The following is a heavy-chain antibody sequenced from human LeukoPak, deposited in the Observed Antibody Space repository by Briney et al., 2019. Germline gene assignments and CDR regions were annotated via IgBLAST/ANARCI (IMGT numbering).Heavy chain of an antibody. CDR2: ISYDGSYK. V-gene: IGHV3-30-3*01. Sequence: GGSLRLSCAASGFTFSSYAMHWVRQAPGKGLEWVAVISYDGSYKYYADSVKGRFTISRDNSKNTLYLQMNSLRAEDTAVYYCARDLTVTKEYYFDYWGQGTLVTVSS. D-gene: IGHD4-11*01. J-gene: IGHJ4*02. CDR3: ARDLTVTKEYYFDY. CDR1: GFTFSSYA.